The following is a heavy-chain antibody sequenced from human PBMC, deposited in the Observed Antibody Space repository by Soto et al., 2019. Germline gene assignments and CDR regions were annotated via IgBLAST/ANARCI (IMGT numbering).Heavy chain of an antibody. CDR2: INHSGST. CDR1: GGSFSGYY. V-gene: IGHV4-34*01. CDR3: ARDKSTGLFDY. D-gene: IGHD2-8*02. Sequence: QVQLQQWGAGLLKPSETLSLTCAVYGGSFSGYYWTWIRQPPGTGLEWIGEINHSGSTSYNPSLKGRVTISVDTSKNQFSLKLTSVTAADTAVDYCARDKSTGLFDYWGQGTLVTVSS. J-gene: IGHJ4*02.